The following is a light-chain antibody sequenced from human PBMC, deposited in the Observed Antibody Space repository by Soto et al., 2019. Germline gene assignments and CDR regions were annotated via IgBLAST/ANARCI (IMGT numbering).Light chain of an antibody. CDR1: SGHSNYA. CDR2: LKSDGSH. J-gene: IGLJ2*01. Sequence: QSVLTQPPSASASLGASVKLTCTLSSGHSNYAIAWHQQQPEKGPRYLMKLKSDGSHSKGDGIPDRFSGSSSGAERYLTISSLQSEDEADYYCQTWGTGTVVFGGGTKLTVL. CDR3: QTWGTGTVV. V-gene: IGLV4-69*01.